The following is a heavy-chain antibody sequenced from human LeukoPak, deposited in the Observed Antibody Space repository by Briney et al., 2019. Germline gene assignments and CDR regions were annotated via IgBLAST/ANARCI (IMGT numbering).Heavy chain of an antibody. J-gene: IGHJ4*02. CDR3: AKDPLVSSQEYFEY. Sequence: GGSLRLSCAASGFTVISYAMSSVRQAPGKRLECVSAFCGSGGRTTSGESVKGRLTISSDNSKNPLYLQMNSLSAEDTAVYYCAKDPLVSSQEYFEYWGQGTLVTVSS. D-gene: IGHD2-2*01. CDR2: FCGSGGRT. CDR1: GFTVISYA. V-gene: IGHV3-23*01.